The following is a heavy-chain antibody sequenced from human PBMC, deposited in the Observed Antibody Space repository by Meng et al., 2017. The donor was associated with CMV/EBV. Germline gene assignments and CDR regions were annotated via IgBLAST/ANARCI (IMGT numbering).Heavy chain of an antibody. CDR1: GFTFSNYW. J-gene: IGHJ4*02. V-gene: IGHV3-74*01. CDR2: IISDGSST. CDR3: ARDGQRTTLTPFDY. Sequence: GESLKIPRAASGFTFSNYWMHWVRQPPGKGLVWVSRIISDGSSTNYADSVKGRFTISRDNAKNTLYLQMNSLRAEDTAVYYCARDGQRTTLTPFDYWGQGTLVTVSS. D-gene: IGHD4-17*01.